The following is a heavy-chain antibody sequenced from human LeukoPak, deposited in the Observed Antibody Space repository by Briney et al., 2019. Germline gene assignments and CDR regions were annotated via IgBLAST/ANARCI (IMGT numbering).Heavy chain of an antibody. CDR3: ARGVSNTWYNGVDV. Sequence: TGGSLRLSCAASGFSFSSYWMHWVRQAPGKGLVWVSRINGDGSNTKYADSVKGRFTISRDNAKNTLYLQMNSLRVEDTAVYYCARGVSNTWYNGVDVWGQGTTVPVSS. V-gene: IGHV3-74*03. CDR2: INGDGSNT. CDR1: GFSFSSYW. J-gene: IGHJ6*02. D-gene: IGHD4-11*01.